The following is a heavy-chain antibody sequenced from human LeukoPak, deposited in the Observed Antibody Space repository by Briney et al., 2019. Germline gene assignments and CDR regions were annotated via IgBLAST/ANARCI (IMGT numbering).Heavy chain of an antibody. Sequence: ASVKVSCKASGYTLTSYGISWVRQAPGQGLEWMGWISAYNGNTNYAQKLQGRVTMTTGTSTSTAYMELRSLRSDDTAVYYCARAKRGYSGYDFTEVIDYWGQGTLVTVSS. CDR3: ARAKRGYSGYDFTEVIDY. CDR1: GYTLTSYG. D-gene: IGHD5-12*01. CDR2: ISAYNGNT. V-gene: IGHV1-18*04. J-gene: IGHJ4*02.